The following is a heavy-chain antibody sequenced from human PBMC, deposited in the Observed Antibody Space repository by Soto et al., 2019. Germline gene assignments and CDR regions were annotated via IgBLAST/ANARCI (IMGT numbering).Heavy chain of an antibody. CDR2: IKQDGSEK. CDR3: ASRFGGDTAMVYFDY. V-gene: IGHV3-7*03. D-gene: IGHD5-18*01. Sequence: GGSLSLSCAASGFTFSSYWMSWVRQAPGQGLEWVANIKQDGSEKYYVDSVKGRFTISRDNAKNSLYLQMNSLRAEDTAVYYCASRFGGDTAMVYFDYWGQGTLVTVSS. CDR1: GFTFSSYW. J-gene: IGHJ4*02.